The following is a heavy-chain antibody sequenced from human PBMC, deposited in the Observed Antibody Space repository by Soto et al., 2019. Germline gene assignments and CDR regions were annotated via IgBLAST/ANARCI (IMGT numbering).Heavy chain of an antibody. J-gene: IGHJ6*02. D-gene: IGHD3-10*01. CDR3: ARDRGYDAHDYYYNAMDV. CDR2: IRGFSPYT. V-gene: IGHV3-21*01. Sequence: EVQLVESGGGLVKPGGSLRLSCISSGFTFRTYTINWVRQAPWKGLEWVSGIRGFSPYTFYAESVRGRFTISRDNAKNSLFLQMDSLRAEDTAVYYCARDRGYDAHDYYYNAMDVWGQGTTVTVSS. CDR1: GFTFRTYT.